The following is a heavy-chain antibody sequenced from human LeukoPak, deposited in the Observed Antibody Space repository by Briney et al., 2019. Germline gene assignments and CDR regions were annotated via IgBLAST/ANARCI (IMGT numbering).Heavy chain of an antibody. CDR1: GFTFTSSA. J-gene: IGHJ4*02. D-gene: IGHD2-15*01. CDR3: AADPHSPYPGA. CDR2: IVVGSGNT. V-gene: IGHV1-58*02. Sequence: GTSVKVSCKDSGFTFTSSAMQWVRQARGQRREWIGWIVVGSGNTNYAQKFQERVTITRDMSTSTAYMELSSLRSEDTAVYYCAADPHSPYPGAWGQGTVVTVSS.